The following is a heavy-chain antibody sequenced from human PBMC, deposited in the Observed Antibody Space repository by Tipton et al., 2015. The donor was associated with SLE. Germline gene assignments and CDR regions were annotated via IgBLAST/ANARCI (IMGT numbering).Heavy chain of an antibody. CDR2: ISRRGGST. CDR1: GFTFSSYA. J-gene: IGHJ3*02. D-gene: IGHD1-14*01. V-gene: IGHV3-23*01. CDR3: AKQGDNGSTRHGFDS. Sequence: SLRLSCAASGFTFSSYAMRWVRQPPGPGLASFSAISRRGGSTDYADSVKGRFTISRDNSKNTLYLQMNSLRAEDTAVYYCAKQGDNGSTRHGFDSGGPGSMFSGSS.